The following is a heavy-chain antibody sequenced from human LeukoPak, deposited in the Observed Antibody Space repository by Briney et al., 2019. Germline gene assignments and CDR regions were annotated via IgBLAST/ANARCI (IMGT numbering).Heavy chain of an antibody. D-gene: IGHD3-22*01. V-gene: IGHV3-21*01. CDR2: ISSSSSYI. Sequence: GGSLRLSCAASGFTFSSYSMNWVRQAPGKGLEWVSSISSSSSYIYYADSVKGRFTISRDNAKSSLYLQMNSLRAEDTAVYYCARDLIYYDSSGYSNDGWYFDYWGQGTLVTVSS. CDR1: GFTFSSYS. CDR3: ARDLIYYDSSGYSNDGWYFDY. J-gene: IGHJ4*02.